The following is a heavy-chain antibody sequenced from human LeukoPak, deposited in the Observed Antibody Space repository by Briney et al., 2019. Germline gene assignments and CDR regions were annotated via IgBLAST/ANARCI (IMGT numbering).Heavy chain of an antibody. V-gene: IGHV3-30-3*01. D-gene: IGHD3-9*01. CDR2: ISYDGSNK. Sequence: GGSLRLSCAASGFTFSSYAMHWVRQAPGKGLEWVAVISYDGSNKYYADSVKGRFTISRDNSKNTLYLQMNSLRAEDTAVYYCAKFYDILTAYFDYWGQGTLVTVSS. CDR3: AKFYDILTAYFDY. CDR1: GFTFSSYA. J-gene: IGHJ4*02.